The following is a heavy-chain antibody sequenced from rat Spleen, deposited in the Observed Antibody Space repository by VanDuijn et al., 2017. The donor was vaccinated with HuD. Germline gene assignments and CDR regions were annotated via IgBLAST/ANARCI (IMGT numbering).Heavy chain of an antibody. Sequence: EVQLVESGGGLVQPGRSLNLSCAASGFTFSDYDMAWIRQAPGKGLEWVASITNTGGSTYYPDSVKGRFTIFRDNAKSSLYLQMDSLRSEDTATYYCTRDGRGYYWYFDFWGPGTMVTVSS. CDR1: GFTFSDYD. CDR3: TRDGRGYYWYFDF. D-gene: IGHD1-4*01. V-gene: IGHV5-20*01. J-gene: IGHJ1*01. CDR2: ITNTGGST.